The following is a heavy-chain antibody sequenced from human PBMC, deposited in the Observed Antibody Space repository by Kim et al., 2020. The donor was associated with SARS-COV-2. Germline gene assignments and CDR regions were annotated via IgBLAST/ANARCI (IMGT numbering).Heavy chain of an antibody. CDR1: NGSLSGYY. CDR2: TNESGSP. CDR3: ARNGGLYDPYGMDV. Sequence: SETLSLTCDVYNGSLSGYYWSWIRQSPGKGLEWIGETNESGSPNYNLSLRSRVTMSVDTSKNQFSLRLSSVTAADTAVYFCARNGGLYDPYGMDVWGQGTSVTVSS. J-gene: IGHJ6*02. D-gene: IGHD3-3*01. V-gene: IGHV4-34*01.